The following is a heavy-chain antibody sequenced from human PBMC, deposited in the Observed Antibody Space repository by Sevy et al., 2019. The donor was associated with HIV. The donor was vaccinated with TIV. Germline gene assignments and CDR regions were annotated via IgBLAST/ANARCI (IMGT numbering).Heavy chain of an antibody. J-gene: IGHJ4*02. CDR2: IYSDGRT. D-gene: IGHD6-19*01. Sequence: GGSLRLSCAASGFTVSRNYMSWVHQGPGKGLEWVSVIYSDGRTFYADSVKDRFTISRDNSKNTLYLQMNSLRVEDTAVYYCAGWSSAWTLFDYWGQGTLVTVSS. CDR1: GFTVSRNY. V-gene: IGHV3-66*01. CDR3: AGWSSAWTLFDY.